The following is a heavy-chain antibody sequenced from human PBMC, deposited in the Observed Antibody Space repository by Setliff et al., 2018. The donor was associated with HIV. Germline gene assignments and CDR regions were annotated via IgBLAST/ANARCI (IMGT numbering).Heavy chain of an antibody. CDR3: AKDQGFGEPYNWFDP. J-gene: IGHJ5*02. CDR2: ISYDGSRI. CDR1: GFTFRDFA. D-gene: IGHD3-10*01. V-gene: IGHV3-30*18. Sequence: PGGSLRLSCVASGFTFRDFAMYWVRQAPGKGLEWLSAISYDGSRIHYADSVKGRFTISRDNSKNTLYLQMNSLRAEDTAVYYCAKDQGFGEPYNWFDPWGQGTLVTVSS.